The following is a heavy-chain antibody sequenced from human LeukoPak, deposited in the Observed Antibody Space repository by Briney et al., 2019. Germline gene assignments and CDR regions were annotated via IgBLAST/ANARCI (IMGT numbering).Heavy chain of an antibody. V-gene: IGHV3-23*01. CDR3: AKGGHSSGWSFYYFDS. CDR2: LSASGGAT. D-gene: IGHD6-13*01. CDR1: GFTFSNYA. Sequence: GGSLRRYCAASGFTFSNYAVTWVRQAPGKGLEWVSRLSASGGATFYADSVKGRFTISRDNSKNTLYLQMNSLRAEDTAVYYCAKGGHSSGWSFYYFDSWGQGTLVTVSS. J-gene: IGHJ4*02.